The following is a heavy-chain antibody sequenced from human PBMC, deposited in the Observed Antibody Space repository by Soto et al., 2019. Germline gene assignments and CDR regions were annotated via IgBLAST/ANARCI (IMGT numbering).Heavy chain of an antibody. D-gene: IGHD6-6*01. CDR2: ISSSSSYT. J-gene: IGHJ4*02. Sequence: VGSLRLSCAASGFTFSDYYMSWIRQAPGKGLEWVSYISSSSSYTNYADSVKGRFTISRDNAKNSLYLQMNSLRAEDTAVYYCARWEYSSSSGYFDYWGQGTLVTVSS. V-gene: IGHV3-11*06. CDR1: GFTFSDYY. CDR3: ARWEYSSSSGYFDY.